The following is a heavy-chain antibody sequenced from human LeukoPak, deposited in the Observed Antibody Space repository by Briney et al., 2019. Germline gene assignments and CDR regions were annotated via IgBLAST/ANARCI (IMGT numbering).Heavy chain of an antibody. V-gene: IGHV4-34*01. J-gene: IGHJ4*02. CDR3: ARESYSSSFGIDY. CDR2: INHSGST. Sequence: SETLSLTCAVYXGXXXGYYWSWIRQPXXXXLXWIGEINHSGSTNYNPSLKSRVTISVDTSKNQFSLKLSSVTAADTAVYYCARESYSSSFGIDYWGQGTLVTVSS. CDR1: XGXXXGYY. D-gene: IGHD6-6*01.